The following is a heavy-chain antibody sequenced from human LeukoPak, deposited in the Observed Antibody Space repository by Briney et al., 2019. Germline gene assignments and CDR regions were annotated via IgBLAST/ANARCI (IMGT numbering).Heavy chain of an antibody. Sequence: PSETLSPTCSVSGASISTNYWTWIRQPPGKGLEWIGNIYYSGTTNYNPSLKSRVTISVDQSKKQFSLNLISVTAADTAVYFCALAHCSRSNYYDLDYFYYYMDVWGKGTPVTVSS. J-gene: IGHJ6*03. V-gene: IGHV4-59*01. CDR2: IYYSGTT. CDR3: ALAHCSRSNYYDLDYFYYYMDV. D-gene: IGHD3/OR15-3a*01. CDR1: GASISTNY.